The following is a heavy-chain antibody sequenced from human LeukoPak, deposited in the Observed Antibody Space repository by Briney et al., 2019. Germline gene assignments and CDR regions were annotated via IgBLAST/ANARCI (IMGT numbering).Heavy chain of an antibody. Sequence: PSETLSLTCTVSGGSISSGGYYWGWLRQHPGKGLEWIGYIYYSGSTYYNPSLKSRVTISVDTSKNQFSLKLSSVTAADTAVYYCARESTVGAYYFDYWGQGTLVTVSS. CDR3: ARESTVGAYYFDY. CDR2: IYYSGST. D-gene: IGHD3-16*01. V-gene: IGHV4-31*03. J-gene: IGHJ4*02. CDR1: GGSISSGGYY.